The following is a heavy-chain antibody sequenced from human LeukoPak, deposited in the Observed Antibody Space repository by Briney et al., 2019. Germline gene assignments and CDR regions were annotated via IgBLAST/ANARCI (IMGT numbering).Heavy chain of an antibody. CDR1: GFTFSDYY. Sequence: GGSLRLSCAASGFTFSDYYMSWIRQAPGKGLEWVSYISSSGSTIYYADSVKGRFTISRDNAKNSLYLQMNSLRAEDTAVYYCARVVAEQQLVRGGEYYYYYYMDVWGKGTTVTVSS. D-gene: IGHD6-13*01. CDR2: ISSSGSTI. J-gene: IGHJ6*03. V-gene: IGHV3-11*04. CDR3: ARVVAEQQLVRGGEYYYYYYMDV.